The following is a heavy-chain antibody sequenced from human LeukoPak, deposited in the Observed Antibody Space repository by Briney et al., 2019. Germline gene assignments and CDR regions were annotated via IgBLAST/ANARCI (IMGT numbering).Heavy chain of an antibody. CDR3: ARYGSTGYSPFDY. V-gene: IGHV4-34*09. D-gene: IGHD3-22*01. CDR1: GGSFSGYY. Sequence: SETLSLTCAVYGGSFSGYYWSWIRQPPGKGLEWIGEINHSGSTNYNPSLKSRVTISVDTSKNQFSLKLSSVTVADTAVYYCARYGSTGYSPFDYWGQGTLATVSS. J-gene: IGHJ4*02. CDR2: INHSGST.